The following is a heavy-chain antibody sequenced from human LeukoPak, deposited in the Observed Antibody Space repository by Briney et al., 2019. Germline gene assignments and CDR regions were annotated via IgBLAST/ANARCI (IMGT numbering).Heavy chain of an antibody. CDR1: GFTFSSYA. D-gene: IGHD6-19*01. J-gene: IGHJ6*02. V-gene: IGHV3-23*01. CDR2: ISGSGGST. CDR3: ARGAQWLALLNYGMDV. Sequence: HTGGSLRLSCAASGFTFSSYAMSWVRQAPGKGLEWVSAISGSGGSTYYADSVKGRFTISRDNSKNTLYLQMNSLRAEDTAVYYCARGAQWLALLNYGMDVWGQGTTVTVSS.